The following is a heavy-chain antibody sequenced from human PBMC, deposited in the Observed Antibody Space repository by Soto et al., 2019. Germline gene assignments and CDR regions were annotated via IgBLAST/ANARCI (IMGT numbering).Heavy chain of an antibody. D-gene: IGHD2-2*01. CDR2: IYYSGNT. CDR3: ARIGYCSSTSCPEP. Sequence: PSETLSLTCIVSGGSMRDYYWIWIRQSPGKGPEWIGYIYYSGNTNYNPSLKSRVTISVDMPKSLFSLKLNSVTAADTAVYYCARIGYCSSTSCPEPWGQGTLVTVSS. V-gene: IGHV4-59*01. J-gene: IGHJ5*02. CDR1: GGSMRDYY.